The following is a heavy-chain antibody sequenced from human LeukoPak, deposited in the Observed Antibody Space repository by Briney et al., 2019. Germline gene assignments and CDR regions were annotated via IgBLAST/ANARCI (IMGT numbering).Heavy chain of an antibody. D-gene: IGHD3-10*01. CDR1: GFTFSSYE. CDR2: ISSSGSTI. CDR3: ARDGSGRVPEMSAPDY. V-gene: IGHV3-48*03. Sequence: GGSLRLSCAASGFTFSSYEMNWVRQAPGKGLEWVSYISSSGSTIYYADSVKGRFTISRDNAKNSLFLQMNSLRAEDTAVYYCARDGSGRVPEMSAPDYWGQGTLVTVSS. J-gene: IGHJ4*02.